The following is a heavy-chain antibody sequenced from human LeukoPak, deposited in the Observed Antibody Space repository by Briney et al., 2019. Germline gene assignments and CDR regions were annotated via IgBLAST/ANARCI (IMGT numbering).Heavy chain of an antibody. V-gene: IGHV4-34*01. CDR1: GGSFSGYY. CDR3: ARDQSGKNGGFDY. J-gene: IGHJ4*02. D-gene: IGHD7-27*01. Sequence: SGTLSLTCAVYGGSFSGYYWSWIRQPPGKGLEWIGEINHSGSTNYNPSLKSRVTISVDTSKNQFSLKLSSVTAADTAVYYCARDQSGKNGGFDYWGQGTLVTVSS. CDR2: INHSGST.